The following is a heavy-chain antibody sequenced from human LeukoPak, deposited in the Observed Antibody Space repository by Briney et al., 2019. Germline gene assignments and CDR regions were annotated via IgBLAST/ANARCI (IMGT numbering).Heavy chain of an antibody. V-gene: IGHV3-23*01. D-gene: IGHD3-22*01. J-gene: IGHJ5*02. Sequence: PGRSLRLSCAASGFTFSSYAMSWVRQAPGKGLEWVSAISGSGGSTYYADSVKGRFTISRDNSKNTLYLQMNSLRAEDTAVYYCAKEGYYDSSGYYPNWFDPWGQGTLVTVSS. CDR1: GFTFSSYA. CDR3: AKEGYYDSSGYYPNWFDP. CDR2: ISGSGGST.